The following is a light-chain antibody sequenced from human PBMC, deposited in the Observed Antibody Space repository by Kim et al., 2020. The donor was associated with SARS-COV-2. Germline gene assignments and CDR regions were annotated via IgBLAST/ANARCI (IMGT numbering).Light chain of an antibody. CDR1: QSVNNN. Sequence: EVVLTQSPDSLSVSLGERATLSYRASQSVNNNLAWFQQKPGQAPRLLIYGASTRATGIPARFSGSGSGTEFTLTIISLQSEDFAVYYCQHYNNWPRGYTFGQGTKLEI. CDR3: QHYNNWPRGYT. J-gene: IGKJ2*01. CDR2: GAS. V-gene: IGKV3-15*01.